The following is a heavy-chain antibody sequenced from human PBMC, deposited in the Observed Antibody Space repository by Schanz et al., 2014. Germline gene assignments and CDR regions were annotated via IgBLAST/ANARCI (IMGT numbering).Heavy chain of an antibody. CDR1: GFTFSRYW. J-gene: IGHJ6*02. CDR2: IYMDGSGR. Sequence: EVQLVQSGGGLVQPGGSLRLSCAASGFTFSRYWMQWVRQAPGKGLVWVSRIYMDGSGRDYGDSVKGRFTVSRDNAKNTLYLEMDSLRAEDTAGYYCARDNRQCSGPCSGGSCHPCGMDVWGQGTTVIVSS. CDR3: ARDNRQCSGPCSGGSCHPCGMDV. V-gene: IGHV3-74*01. D-gene: IGHD2-15*01.